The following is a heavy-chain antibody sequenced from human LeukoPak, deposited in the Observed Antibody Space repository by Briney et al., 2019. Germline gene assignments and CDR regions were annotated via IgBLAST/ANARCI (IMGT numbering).Heavy chain of an antibody. V-gene: IGHV3-21*01. Sequence: GGSLRLSCAASGFTFSSFSMNWVRQAPGKGLEWVSSISGSGTYIYYADSLKGRFTISRDNAKNSLYLQMNSLRAEDTAVYYCARRYCTNGVCSVGQGQLRDYWGQGTLVTVSS. CDR3: ARRYCTNGVCSVGQGQLRDY. CDR1: GFTFSSFS. J-gene: IGHJ4*02. CDR2: ISGSGTYI. D-gene: IGHD2-8*01.